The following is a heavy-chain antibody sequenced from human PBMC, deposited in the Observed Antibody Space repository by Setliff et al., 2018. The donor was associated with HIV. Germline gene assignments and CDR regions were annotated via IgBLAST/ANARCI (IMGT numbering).Heavy chain of an antibody. CDR3: ATFEYSSSSALDY. J-gene: IGHJ4*02. D-gene: IGHD6-6*01. CDR1: GGSLSASY. CDR2: INHGGST. V-gene: IGHV4-34*01. Sequence: ETLSLTCAVHGGSLSASYWTWIRQAPGKGLEWIGEINHGGSTNYNPSLKSRVTISEDTSQNQFSLKLISVTAADTAVYFCATFEYSSSSALDYWGQGTLVTVS.